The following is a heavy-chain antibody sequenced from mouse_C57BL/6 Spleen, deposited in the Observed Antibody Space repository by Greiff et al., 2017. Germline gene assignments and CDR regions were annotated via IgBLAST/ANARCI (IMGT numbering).Heavy chain of an antibody. CDR1: GYTFTSYW. V-gene: IGHV1-55*01. D-gene: IGHD2-3*01. Sequence: VQLQQPGAELVKPGASVKMSCKASGYTFTSYWLTWVKQRPGQGLEWIGDIYPGSGSTNYNEKFKSKATLTVDTSSSTAYMQLSSLTSEDSAVYYCARQGLIYDGPYYFDYWGQGTTLTVSS. CDR3: ARQGLIYDGPYYFDY. CDR2: IYPGSGST. J-gene: IGHJ2*01.